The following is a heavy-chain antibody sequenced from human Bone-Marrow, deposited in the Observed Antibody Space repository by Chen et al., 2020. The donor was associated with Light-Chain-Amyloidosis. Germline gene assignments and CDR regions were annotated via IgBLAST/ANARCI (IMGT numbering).Heavy chain of an antibody. D-gene: IGHD1-26*01. V-gene: IGHV3-33*06. CDR1: GFTFRHYG. CDR2: IWYDGSAQ. CDR3: AKARLYSGSYWGIVDY. Sequence: QVQLMESGGDVVQPGRSLRLSCEVSGFTFRHYGMHWVRQAPGKGLEWVEGIWYDGSAQFYADSVKSRFIISRDDSKNTLSLQMNSLRAEDTAVYYCAKARLYSGSYWGIVDYWGQGTLVTVSS. J-gene: IGHJ4*02.